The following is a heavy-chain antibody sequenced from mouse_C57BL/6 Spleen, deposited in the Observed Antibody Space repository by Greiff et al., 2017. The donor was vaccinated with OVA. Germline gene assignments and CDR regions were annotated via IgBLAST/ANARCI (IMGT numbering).Heavy chain of an antibody. CDR1: GFTFSDYG. CDR2: ISSGSSTI. Sequence: EVKLVESGGGLVKPGGSLKLSCAASGFTFSDYGMHWVRQAPEKGLEWVAYISSGSSTIYYADTVKGRFTISRDNAKNTLFLQMTSLRSEDTAMYYCARRATVVATSYYYAMDYWGQGTSVTVSS. V-gene: IGHV5-17*01. CDR3: ARRATVVATSYYYAMDY. J-gene: IGHJ4*01. D-gene: IGHD1-1*01.